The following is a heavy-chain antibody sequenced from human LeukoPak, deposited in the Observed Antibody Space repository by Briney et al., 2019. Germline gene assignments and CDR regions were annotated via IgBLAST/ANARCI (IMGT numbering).Heavy chain of an antibody. CDR2: INPSGGST. V-gene: IGHV1-46*01. CDR3: ARDAVWFGELRVYDY. CDR1: GYTFTSYY. J-gene: IGHJ4*02. D-gene: IGHD3-10*01. Sequence: ASVKVSCKASGYTFTSYYMHWVRQAPGQGLEWVGIINPSGGSTSYAQKFQGRVTMTTDTSTSTAYMELRSLRSDDTAVYYCARDAVWFGELRVYDYWGQGTLVTVSS.